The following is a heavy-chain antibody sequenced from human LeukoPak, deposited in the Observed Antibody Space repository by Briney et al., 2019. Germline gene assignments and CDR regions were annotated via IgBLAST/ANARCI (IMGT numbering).Heavy chain of an antibody. D-gene: IGHD2-15*01. Sequence: ASVKVSCTASGYTFTRYDINWVRQATGQGLEWLGWVNTKSGNTGSAQNFQGRVTITRDTSISTAYMELSSLRSDDTAVYYCARVDGSPDYWGQGTLVTVSS. CDR3: ARVDGSPDY. J-gene: IGHJ4*02. CDR2: VNTKSGNT. V-gene: IGHV1-8*03. CDR1: GYTFTRYD.